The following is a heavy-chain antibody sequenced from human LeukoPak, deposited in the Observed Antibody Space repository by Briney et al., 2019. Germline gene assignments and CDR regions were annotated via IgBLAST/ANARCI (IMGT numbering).Heavy chain of an antibody. V-gene: IGHV3-21*01. Sequence: GGSLRLSCAASGFTFSSYSMTWVRQAPGKGLEWVSSISSSSSYIYYADSVKGRFTISRDNAKNSLYLQMNSLRAEDTAVYYCARVGVPAAIGYYYYYYMDVWGKGTTVTVSS. J-gene: IGHJ6*03. CDR1: GFTFSSYS. CDR2: ISSSSSYI. CDR3: ARVGVPAAIGYYYYYYMDV. D-gene: IGHD2-2*02.